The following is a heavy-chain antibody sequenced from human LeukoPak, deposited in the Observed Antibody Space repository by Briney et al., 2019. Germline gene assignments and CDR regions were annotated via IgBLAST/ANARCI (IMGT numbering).Heavy chain of an antibody. D-gene: IGHD6-13*01. CDR1: GFTFSNYW. V-gene: IGHV3-7*01. Sequence: GGSLRLSCAASGFTFSNYWMSWVRQAPGKGLEWVANIKQDGSEKYYVDSVKGRFTISRDNAKNSLYLQMNSLRAEDTAVYYCARDSEDWSLSSSWDYWGQGTLVTVSS. CDR2: IKQDGSEK. J-gene: IGHJ4*02. CDR3: ARDSEDWSLSSSWDY.